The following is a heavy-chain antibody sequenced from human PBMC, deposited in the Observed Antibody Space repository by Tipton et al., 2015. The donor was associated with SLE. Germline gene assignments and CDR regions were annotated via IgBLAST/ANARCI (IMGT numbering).Heavy chain of an antibody. CDR3: ARDRVTFGEFCMDV. J-gene: IGHJ6*02. CDR1: GYTFANFG. V-gene: IGHV1-18*01. D-gene: IGHD3-16*01. Sequence: QSGAEVKKPGASVKLSCKTFGYTFANFGVSWVRQAPGQGLEWMGWISAYNGNTNYAQKLQGRVTMTTDTSTSTAYMELRSLRSDDTAVYYCARDRVTFGEFCMDVWGQGTTVTVSS. CDR2: ISAYNGNT.